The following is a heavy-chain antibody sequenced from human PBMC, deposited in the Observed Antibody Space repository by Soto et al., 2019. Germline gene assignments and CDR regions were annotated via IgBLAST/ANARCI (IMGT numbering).Heavy chain of an antibody. J-gene: IGHJ5*02. CDR3: ARAGTSVAVHLCAS. CDR1: GFSFTSYG. D-gene: IGHD1-1*01. V-gene: IGHV1-18*01. CDR2: VSAHNGYT. Sequence: QVQLVQSGPDLKKPGASVKVSCNSSGFSFTSYGFSWVRQAPGEGLEWMGWVSAHNGYTTYAQKFMGRVTMTTHPSTITVYMELRSLTSYETAVYYCARAGTSVAVHLCASWGQGTLITVSS.